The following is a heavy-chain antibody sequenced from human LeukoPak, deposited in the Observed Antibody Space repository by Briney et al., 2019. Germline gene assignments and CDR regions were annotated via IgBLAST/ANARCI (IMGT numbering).Heavy chain of an antibody. CDR3: GRGVPAWGGSYRFDP. V-gene: IGHV5-51*01. J-gene: IGHJ5*02. D-gene: IGHD2-15*01. CDR2: IYTGDSDT. Sequence: GESLKISCKGSGYSFTDYWIGWVRQKPGKGLEWMGTIYTGDSDTKYNPSFQGQVTISADKSITTAYLQWSSLKASDTATYYCGRGVPAWGGSYRFDPWGQGTPVTVSS. CDR1: GYSFTDYW.